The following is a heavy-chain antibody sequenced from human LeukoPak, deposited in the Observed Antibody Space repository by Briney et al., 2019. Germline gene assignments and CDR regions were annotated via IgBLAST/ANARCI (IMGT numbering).Heavy chain of an antibody. CDR3: AKDRGSSRYYYYYGMDV. CDR1: GFTFSSYA. J-gene: IGHJ6*02. Sequence: GGSLRLSCAASGFTFSSYAMSWVRQAPGKGLEWVSAISGSGGNTYYADSVKGRFTISRDNSKNTLYLQMNSLRAEDTAVYYCAKDRGSSRYYYYYGMDVWGQGTTVTVSS. V-gene: IGHV3-23*01. CDR2: ISGSGGNT. D-gene: IGHD6-13*01.